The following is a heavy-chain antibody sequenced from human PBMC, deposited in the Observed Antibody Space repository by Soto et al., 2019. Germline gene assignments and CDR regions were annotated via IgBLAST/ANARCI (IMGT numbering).Heavy chain of an antibody. V-gene: IGHV4-39*01. CDR2: IYYSGST. D-gene: IGHD5-18*01. CDR3: ARKGIQNLFDY. J-gene: IGHJ4*02. CDR1: CGSISSSSYY. Sequence: SETLSLTCTVSCGSISSSSYYWGWIRQPPGKGLEWIGSIYYSGSTYYNPSLKSRVTISVDTSKNQFSLKLSSVTAADTAVYYCARKGIQNLFDYWGQGTLVTVSS.